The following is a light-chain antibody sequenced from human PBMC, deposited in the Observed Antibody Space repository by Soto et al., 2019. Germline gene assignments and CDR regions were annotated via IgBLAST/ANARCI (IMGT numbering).Light chain of an antibody. J-gene: IGKJ2*01. CDR2: AAS. Sequence: EIVMTQSPATLSVSPGERATLSCRASQSFSSNLVWYQQKPGQAPRLLMYAASTRATGVPARFTGSGSGTEFTLTISSLQSEDFAVYYCQQYNNWPYTFGQGTKLEIK. CDR3: QQYNNWPYT. CDR1: QSFSSN. V-gene: IGKV3-15*01.